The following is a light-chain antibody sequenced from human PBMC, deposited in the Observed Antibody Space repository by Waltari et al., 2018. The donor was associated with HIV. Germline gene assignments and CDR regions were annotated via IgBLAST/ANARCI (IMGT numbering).Light chain of an antibody. CDR3: QQYNNWPRT. J-gene: IGKJ1*01. V-gene: IGKV3-15*01. CDR2: GAS. CDR1: QTISNN. Sequence: EIVMTQSTATLSVSPGGKATLSCRASQTISNNIAWFQQKPGQAPRLLIYGASSRATGIPASFSGSGSGTNFTLTINSLQSEHFAVYYCQQYNNWPRTFGQGTKVEI.